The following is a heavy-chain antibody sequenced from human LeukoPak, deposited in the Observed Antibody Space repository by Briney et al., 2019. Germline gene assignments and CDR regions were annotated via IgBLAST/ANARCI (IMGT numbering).Heavy chain of an antibody. CDR1: GFTFSSYG. CDR2: IRYDGSNK. J-gene: IGHJ4*02. V-gene: IGHV3-30*02. CDR3: AKGLAAAGQRGYFDY. D-gene: IGHD6-13*01. Sequence: PGGSLRLSCAASGFTFSSYGMHWVRQAPGKGLEWVAFIRYDGSNKYYADSVKGRFTISRDNSKNTVYLQMNSLRAEDTAVYYCAKGLAAAGQRGYFDYWGQGTLVTVSS.